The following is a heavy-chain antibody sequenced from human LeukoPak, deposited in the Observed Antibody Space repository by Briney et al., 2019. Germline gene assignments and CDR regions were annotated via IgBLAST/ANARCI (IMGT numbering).Heavy chain of an antibody. CDR1: GGSISSGGYY. CDR3: ARHDSSGPYNAFDI. D-gene: IGHD3-22*01. CDR2: IYTSGST. J-gene: IGHJ3*02. Sequence: SETLSLTCTVSGGSISSGGYYWSWIRQPAGKGLEWIGRIYTSGSTNYNPSLKSRVTISVDTSKNQFSLKLSSVTAADTAVYYCARHDSSGPYNAFDIWGQGTMVTASS. V-gene: IGHV4-61*02.